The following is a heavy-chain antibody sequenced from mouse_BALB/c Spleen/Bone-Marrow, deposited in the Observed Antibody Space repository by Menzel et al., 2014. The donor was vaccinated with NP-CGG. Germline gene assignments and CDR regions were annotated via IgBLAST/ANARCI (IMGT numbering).Heavy chain of an antibody. J-gene: IGHJ4*01. D-gene: IGHD2-14*01. CDR3: TRYRYPYAMDY. CDR2: IYPGNGDT. V-gene: IGHV1-5*01. CDR1: GYSFSSSW. Sequence: ESGTVLASPGASVKMSCKASGYSFSSSWMHWVNQRPGQGLEWIGAIYPGNGDTSYNQKFKGKATLTAVTSANTAYMELSSLTDEDSTVYYCTRYRYPYAMDYWGQGTSVTVSS.